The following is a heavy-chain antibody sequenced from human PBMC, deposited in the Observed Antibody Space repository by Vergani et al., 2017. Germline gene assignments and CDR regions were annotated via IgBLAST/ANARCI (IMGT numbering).Heavy chain of an antibody. CDR1: GGSISSYY. J-gene: IGHJ2*01. D-gene: IGHD3-22*01. CDR3: ARSPNYYDSSGYYYDYWYFDL. CDR2: IYYSGST. V-gene: IGHV4-59*01. Sequence: QVQLQESGPGLVKPSETLSLTCTVSGGSISSYYWSWIRPPPGKGLEWIGYIYYSGSTNYNPSLKSRVTISVDTSKNQFSLKLSSVTAADTAVYYCARSPNYYDSSGYYYDYWYFDLWGRGTLVTVSA.